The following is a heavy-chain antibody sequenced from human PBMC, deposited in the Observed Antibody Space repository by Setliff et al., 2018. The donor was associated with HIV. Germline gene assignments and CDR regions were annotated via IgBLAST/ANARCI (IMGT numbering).Heavy chain of an antibody. Sequence: ASVKVSCKASGGTFSRYTIAWVRQAPGQGLDWVGGLIPFFGTANYAQKFQGRVTIATDEYASTAYMELSSLTSEDTAVYYCARGGAVELWFRYFDFWGQGTLVTVSS. D-gene: IGHD3-16*02. CDR3: ARGGAVELWFRYFDF. CDR2: LIPFFGTA. J-gene: IGHJ4*02. CDR1: GGTFSRYT. V-gene: IGHV1-69*05.